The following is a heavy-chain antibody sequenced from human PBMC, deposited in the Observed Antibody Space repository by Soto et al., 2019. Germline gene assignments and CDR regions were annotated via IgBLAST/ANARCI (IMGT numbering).Heavy chain of an antibody. J-gene: IGHJ4*02. Sequence: TXSLTCTVSGGSISSCCYYWSWIRQHPGKGLEWIGYIYYSGSTYYNPSLKSRVTISVDTSKNQFSLKLSSVTAADTAVYYCARARTLGLGATEYYFDYWGQGTLVTVSS. CDR2: IYYSGST. V-gene: IGHV4-31*02. CDR3: ARARTLGLGATEYYFDY. D-gene: IGHD1-26*01. CDR1: GGSISSCCYY.